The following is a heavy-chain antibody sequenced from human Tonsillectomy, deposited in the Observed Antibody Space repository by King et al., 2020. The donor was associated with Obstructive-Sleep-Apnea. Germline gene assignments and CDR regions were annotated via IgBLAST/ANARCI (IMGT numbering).Heavy chain of an antibody. V-gene: IGHV4-39*07. J-gene: IGHJ5*02. Sequence: QLQESGPGLVKPSETLSLTCTVSGGSISSSSYYWGWIRQPPGKGLEWIGSIYYSGSTYYNPSLKSRVTIAVDTSKNQFSLKLSSVTAADTAVYYCARPLQGRWFDPWGQGTLVTVSS. CDR2: IYYSGST. CDR1: GGSISSSSYY. CDR3: ARPLQGRWFDP.